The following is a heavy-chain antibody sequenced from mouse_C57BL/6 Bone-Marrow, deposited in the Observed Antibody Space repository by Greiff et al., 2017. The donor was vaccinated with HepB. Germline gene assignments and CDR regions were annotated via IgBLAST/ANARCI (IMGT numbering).Heavy chain of an antibody. Sequence: EVQLVESGGGLVKPGGSLKLSCAASGFTFSSYAMSWVRQTPEKRLEWVATISDGGSYTYYPDNVKGRFTISRDNAKNNLYLQMSHLKSEDTAMYYCARDLIPYVDYWGQGTTLTVSS. J-gene: IGHJ2*01. CDR2: ISDGGSYT. CDR3: ARDLIPYVDY. D-gene: IGHD5-1-1*01. V-gene: IGHV5-4*01. CDR1: GFTFSSYA.